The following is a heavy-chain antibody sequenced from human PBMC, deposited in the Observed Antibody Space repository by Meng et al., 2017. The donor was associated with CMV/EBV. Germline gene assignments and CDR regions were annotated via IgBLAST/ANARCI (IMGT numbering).Heavy chain of an antibody. J-gene: IGHJ4*02. V-gene: IGHV3-64*02. Sequence: GESPKTPRAAPGFTLRNYSMHWVRQAPGKGLQYVSAISSNGSNTYYADSVKGRFTISRDNSKNTLYLQMGSLRAEDMAVYYCARDRSGDGVHFDYWGQGALVTVSS. CDR1: GFTLRNYS. D-gene: IGHD3-3*01. CDR2: ISSNGSNT. CDR3: ARDRSGDGVHFDY.